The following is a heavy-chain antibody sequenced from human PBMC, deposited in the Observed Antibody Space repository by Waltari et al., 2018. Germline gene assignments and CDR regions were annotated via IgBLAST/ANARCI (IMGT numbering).Heavy chain of an antibody. CDR3: ARARYSSDWNMAFDI. CDR2: ISTNGRST. D-gene: IGHD6-25*01. Sequence: EVQLVESGGGLVQPGGSLRLSCAASGFTLRSYPMHWVRQAPGKGLEYVSAISTNGRSTYYANSVKGRFTISRDTSKNTLYLQMGSLRAEDMAVYFCARARYSSDWNMAFDIWGQGTMVTVSS. V-gene: IGHV3-64*01. CDR1: GFTLRSYP. J-gene: IGHJ3*02.